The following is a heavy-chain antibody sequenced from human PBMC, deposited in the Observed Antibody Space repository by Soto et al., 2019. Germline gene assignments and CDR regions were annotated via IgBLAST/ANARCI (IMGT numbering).Heavy chain of an antibody. J-gene: IGHJ4*02. V-gene: IGHV1-18*01. Sequence: GASVKVSFKASGYTFTSYGISWVRQAPGQGLEWMGGIIAYNGNTNYAQKFQGRVTITTDTSTSTAYMELRSLRSDDTAVYYCASSIRYCTNGVCYTTEDYWGQGTLVTVSS. CDR1: GYTFTSYG. D-gene: IGHD2-8*01. CDR2: IIAYNGNT. CDR3: ASSIRYCTNGVCYTTEDY.